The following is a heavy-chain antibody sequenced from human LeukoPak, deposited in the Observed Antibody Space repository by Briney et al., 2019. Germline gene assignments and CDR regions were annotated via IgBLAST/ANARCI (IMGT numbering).Heavy chain of an antibody. J-gene: IGHJ6*02. CDR2: ICYDGSNK. V-gene: IGHV3-33*01. Sequence: GGSLRLSCAASGFTFSSYGMHWVRQAPGKGLEWVAVICYDGSNKYYADSVKGRFTISRDNSKNTLYLQMNSLRAEDTAVYYCAREKTGYCSGGSCLNVLYYYGMDVWGQGTTVTVSS. CDR1: GFTFSSYG. CDR3: AREKTGYCSGGSCLNVLYYYGMDV. D-gene: IGHD2-15*01.